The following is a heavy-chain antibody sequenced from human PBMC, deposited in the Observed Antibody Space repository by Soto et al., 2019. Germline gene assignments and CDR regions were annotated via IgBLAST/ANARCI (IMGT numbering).Heavy chain of an antibody. CDR3: ARDVGNINVRLDY. Sequence: QVQLVESGGGVVQPGRSLRLSCAASGFTFSRYGMHWVRQAPGRGLEWVAVIWHDGSNKYYADSVKGRFTISRDNSKNTLYLQMNSLRAEDTAVYYCARDVGNINVRLDYWGQGILVTVSS. D-gene: IGHD1-26*01. CDR2: IWHDGSNK. CDR1: GFTFSRYG. J-gene: IGHJ4*02. V-gene: IGHV3-33*01.